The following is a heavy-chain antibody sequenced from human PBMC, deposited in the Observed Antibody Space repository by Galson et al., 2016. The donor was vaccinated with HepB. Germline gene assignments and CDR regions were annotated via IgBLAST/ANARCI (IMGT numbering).Heavy chain of an antibody. D-gene: IGHD5-24*01. CDR2: IWHDGSNK. CDR3: AKGSDAYNDVSDY. Sequence: SLRLSCAASGFIFSSFAMHWVRQAPGKGLEWVAIIWHDGSNKYYADYAKGRFTISRDNSKNTLYLEMNSLRGEDTAMYYCAKGSDAYNDVSDYWGQGTQVTVSS. CDR1: GFIFSSFA. V-gene: IGHV3-33*03. J-gene: IGHJ4*02.